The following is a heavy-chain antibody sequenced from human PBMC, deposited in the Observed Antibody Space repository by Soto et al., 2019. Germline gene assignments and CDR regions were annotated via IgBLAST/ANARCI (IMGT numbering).Heavy chain of an antibody. CDR2: RKQDGSQK. Sequence: EVQLVEPGGGLVQPGGSLRLSSAASGFTFSSYCMSWVRQAPGKGLEWVANRKQDGSQKDYVDSVKGRFTISSDNAKNSMYVQTNSLRADDPDVYYWAGDSPGGDVWGKGTTFTVSS. CDR1: GFTFSSYC. J-gene: IGHJ6*04. V-gene: IGHV3-7*03. CDR3: AGDSPGGDV.